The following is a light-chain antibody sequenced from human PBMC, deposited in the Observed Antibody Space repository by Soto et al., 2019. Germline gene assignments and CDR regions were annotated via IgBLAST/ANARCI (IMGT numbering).Light chain of an antibody. Sequence: EIVLTQSPATLSLSPGDRATLSCRASQSVDRYLAWYQEKPGQAPRLLIYDTSDRATGIPDRFSGSGSGTDFTLTISSLEPEDFAVYFCQQYGSAPLTFGGGTKVEIK. CDR3: QQYGSAPLT. CDR2: DTS. CDR1: QSVDRY. J-gene: IGKJ4*01. V-gene: IGKV3-11*01.